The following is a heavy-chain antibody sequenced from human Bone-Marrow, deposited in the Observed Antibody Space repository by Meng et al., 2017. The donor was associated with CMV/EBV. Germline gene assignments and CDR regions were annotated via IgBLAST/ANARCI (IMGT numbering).Heavy chain of an antibody. J-gene: IGHJ4*02. D-gene: IGHD6-19*01. CDR1: GGSFSGYY. CDR3: ARIAVAGFVYY. Sequence: SETLSLTCAVYGGSFSGYYWSWIRQPPGKGLEWIGEINHSGSTNYNPSLKSRVTMSVDTSKNQFSLKLSSVTAADTAVYYCARIAVAGFVYYWGQGTLVTGSS. CDR2: INHSGST. V-gene: IGHV4-34*01.